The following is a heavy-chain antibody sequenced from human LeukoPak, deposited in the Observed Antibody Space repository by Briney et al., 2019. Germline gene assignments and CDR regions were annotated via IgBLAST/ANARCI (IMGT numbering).Heavy chain of an antibody. Sequence: PSETLSLTCTVSGGSISSGGYYWSWIRQHPGKGLEWIGYIYYSGSTYYNPSLKSRVTISVDTSKNQFSLKLSSVTAADTAVYYCARVYDSWSGYPLNWFDPWGQGTLVTVSS. CDR1: GGSISSGGYY. CDR2: IYYSGST. D-gene: IGHD3-3*01. V-gene: IGHV4-31*03. J-gene: IGHJ5*02. CDR3: ARVYDSWSGYPLNWFDP.